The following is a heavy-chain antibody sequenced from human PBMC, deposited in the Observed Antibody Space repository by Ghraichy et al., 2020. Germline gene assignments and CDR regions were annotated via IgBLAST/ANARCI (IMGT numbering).Heavy chain of an antibody. V-gene: IGHV3-23*01. D-gene: IGHD3-10*01. CDR1: GFTFSSYA. CDR3: AKHSSGIPPYYYYGMDV. Sequence: GGSLRLSCAASGFTFSSYAMSWVRQAPGKGLEWVSAISGSGGSTYYADSVKGRFTISRDNSKNTLYLQMNSLRAEDTAVYYCAKHSSGIPPYYYYGMDVWGQGTTVTVSS. CDR2: ISGSGGST. J-gene: IGHJ6*02.